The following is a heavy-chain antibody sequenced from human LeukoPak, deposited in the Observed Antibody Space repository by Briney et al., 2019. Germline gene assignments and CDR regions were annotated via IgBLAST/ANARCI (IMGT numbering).Heavy chain of an antibody. Sequence: PSETLSLTCTVSGGSISSYYWSWIRQPPGKGLEWIGYIYYSGSTNYNPSLKSRVTISVDTSKNQFSLKLSSVTAADTAVYYCARDQVTAAGTGGLGYWGQGTLVTVSS. V-gene: IGHV4-59*01. CDR2: IYYSGST. CDR3: ARDQVTAAGTGGLGY. D-gene: IGHD6-13*01. CDR1: GGSISSYY. J-gene: IGHJ4*02.